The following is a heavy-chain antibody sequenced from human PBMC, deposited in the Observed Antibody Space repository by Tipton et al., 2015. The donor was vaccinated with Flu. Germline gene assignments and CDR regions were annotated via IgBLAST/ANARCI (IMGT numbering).Heavy chain of an antibody. V-gene: IGHV4-59*08. CDR2: IYYSGST. Sequence: TLSLTCTVSGGSISSYYWSWIRQPPGKGLEWIGYIYYSGSTNYNPSLKSRVTISVDTSKNQFSLKLSSVTAADTAVYYCARVYGDSATRELDYWGQGTLVTVSS. CDR1: GGSISSYY. CDR3: ARVYGDSATRELDY. D-gene: IGHD4-17*01. J-gene: IGHJ4*02.